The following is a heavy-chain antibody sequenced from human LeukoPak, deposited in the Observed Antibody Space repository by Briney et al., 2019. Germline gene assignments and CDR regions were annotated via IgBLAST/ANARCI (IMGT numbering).Heavy chain of an antibody. CDR1: GGSISSYY. D-gene: IGHD2-21*02. V-gene: IGHV4-59*08. CDR2: IYYSGST. CDR3: ARAGRIVVVTAVLAFDI. Sequence: SSETLSLTCTVSGGSISSYYWSWIRQPPGKGLEWIGYIYYSGSTNYNPSLKSRVTISVDTSKNQFSLKLSSVTAADTAVYYCARAGRIVVVTAVLAFDIWGQGTVVTVSS. J-gene: IGHJ3*02.